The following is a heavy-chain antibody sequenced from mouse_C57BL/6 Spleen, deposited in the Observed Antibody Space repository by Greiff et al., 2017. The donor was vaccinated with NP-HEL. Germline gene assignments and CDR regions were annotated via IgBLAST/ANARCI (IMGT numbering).Heavy chain of an antibody. CDR3: VRQERYYGYAMDY. CDR1: GFSFNTYA. CDR2: IRSKSNNYAT. Sequence: EVQLVESGGGLVQPKGSLKLSCAASGFSFNTYAMNWVRQAPGKGLEWVARIRSKSNNYATYYADSVKDRFTISRDDSESMLYLQMNNLKTEDTAMYYCVRQERYYGYAMDYWGQGTSVTVSS. J-gene: IGHJ4*01. V-gene: IGHV10-1*01. D-gene: IGHD1-1*01.